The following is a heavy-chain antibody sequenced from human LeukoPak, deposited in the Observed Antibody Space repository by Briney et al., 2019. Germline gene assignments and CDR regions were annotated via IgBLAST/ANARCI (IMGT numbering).Heavy chain of an antibody. Sequence: PGGSLRLSCAASGFTFSSYGMHWVRQAPGKGLEWVAFIRYDGSNKYYADSVKGRFTISRDNSKNTLYLQMNSLRAEDTALYYCAREVAYCGGDCYLGQGVNWFDPWGQGTLVTVSS. J-gene: IGHJ5*02. CDR3: AREVAYCGGDCYLGQGVNWFDP. CDR1: GFTFSSYG. V-gene: IGHV3-30*02. CDR2: IRYDGSNK. D-gene: IGHD2-21*02.